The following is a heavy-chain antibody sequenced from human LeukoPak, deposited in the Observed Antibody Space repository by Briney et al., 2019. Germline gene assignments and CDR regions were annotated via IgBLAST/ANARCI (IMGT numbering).Heavy chain of an antibody. J-gene: IGHJ5*02. Sequence: SETLSLTCTVSGGSISSSSYYWGWIRQPPGKGLEWIGSIYYSGSTYYNPSLKSRVTISVDTSKNQFSLKLSSVTAADTAVYYCARPRANVVPAANKPNNWFDPWGQGTLVTVPS. D-gene: IGHD2-2*01. CDR2: IYYSGST. CDR1: GGSISSSSYY. CDR3: ARPRANVVPAANKPNNWFDP. V-gene: IGHV4-39*01.